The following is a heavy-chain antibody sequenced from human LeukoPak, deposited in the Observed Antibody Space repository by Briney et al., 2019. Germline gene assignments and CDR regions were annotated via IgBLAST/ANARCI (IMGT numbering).Heavy chain of an antibody. CDR3: ARGRSGITMVRGAPPHWFDP. CDR2: IYYSGST. Sequence: SETLSLTCTVSGGSISSGGYYWSWIRQHPGKGLEWIGYIYYSGSTYYNPSLKSRVTISVDTSKNQFSLKPSSVTVADTAVYYRARGRSGITMVRGAPPHWFDPWGQGTLVTVSS. J-gene: IGHJ5*02. V-gene: IGHV4-31*03. CDR1: GGSISSGGYY. D-gene: IGHD3-10*01.